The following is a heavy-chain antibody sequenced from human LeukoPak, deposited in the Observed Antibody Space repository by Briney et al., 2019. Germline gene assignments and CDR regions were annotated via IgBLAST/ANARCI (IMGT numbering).Heavy chain of an antibody. CDR3: ARSPAYWYFDL. V-gene: IGHV4-34*01. CDR2: INHSGST. Sequence: SETLSLTCAVYGGSFSGYYWSWIRQPPGKGLEWIGEINHSGSTNYDPSLKSRVTISVDTSKNQFSLKLSSVTAADTAVYYCARSPAYWYFDLWGRGTLVTVSS. J-gene: IGHJ2*01. CDR1: GGSFSGYY.